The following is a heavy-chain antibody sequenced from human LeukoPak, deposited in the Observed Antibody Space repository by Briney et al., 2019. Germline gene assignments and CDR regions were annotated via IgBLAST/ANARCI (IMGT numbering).Heavy chain of an antibody. D-gene: IGHD6-25*01. CDR3: VRGAKCSGADCDSTKEYVYYFDY. Sequence: ASVKVSCKASGYTFTNNFMHWVRQATGQGLEWMGWMNPISGNTGFAQKFQGRVTITRITSISTAYMEMSSLRSDDTAVYYCVRGAKCSGADCDSTKEYVYYFDYWGQGTLVTVSS. CDR2: MNPISGNT. J-gene: IGHJ4*02. CDR1: GYTFTNNF. V-gene: IGHV1-8*03.